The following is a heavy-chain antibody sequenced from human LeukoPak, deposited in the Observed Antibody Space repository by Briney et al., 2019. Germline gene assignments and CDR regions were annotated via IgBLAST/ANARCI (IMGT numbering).Heavy chain of an antibody. CDR1: GGSISSYY. Sequence: SETLSLTCTVSGGSISSYYWSWIRRPPGKGLEWIGYIYYSGSTNYNPSLKSRVTISVDTSKNQFSLKLSSVTAADTAVYYCARHEGYYDFWSGYYGYFGAFDIWGQGTMVTVSS. CDR2: IYYSGST. D-gene: IGHD3-3*01. J-gene: IGHJ3*02. V-gene: IGHV4-59*08. CDR3: ARHEGYYDFWSGYYGYFGAFDI.